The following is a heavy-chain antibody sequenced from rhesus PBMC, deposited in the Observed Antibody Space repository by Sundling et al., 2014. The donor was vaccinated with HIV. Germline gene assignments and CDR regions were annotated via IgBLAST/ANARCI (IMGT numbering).Heavy chain of an antibody. Sequence: EVRLVESGGGLVQPGGSLRLSCAASGFTFSDHYMSWVRQAPGKGPEWVGFIRNKANGGTAEYAASVKGRFTISRDDSKSIAYLQMNSLKTEDTAVYYCARDHWEWGRTAKRRHDAFDFRGTEGLEGHRL. V-gene: IGHV3-116*02. J-gene: IGHJ3*01. D-gene: IGHD2-21*01. CDR3: ARDHWEWGRTAKRRHDAFDFR. CDR1: GFTFSDHY. CDR2: IRNKANGGTA.